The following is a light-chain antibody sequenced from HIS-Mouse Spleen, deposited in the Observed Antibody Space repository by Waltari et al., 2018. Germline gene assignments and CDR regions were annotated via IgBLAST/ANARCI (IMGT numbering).Light chain of an antibody. CDR1: SSDVGGYNY. Sequence: QSALTQPAPVSGSPGQSITISCTGTSSDVGGYNYVSWYQQHPGKAPKLMIYEVSNRPSGVSNRFSGSKHGNTASLTISGLQAEDEADYYCSSYTSSSTVVFGGGTKLTVL. V-gene: IGLV2-14*01. CDR3: SSYTSSSTVV. J-gene: IGLJ2*01. CDR2: EVS.